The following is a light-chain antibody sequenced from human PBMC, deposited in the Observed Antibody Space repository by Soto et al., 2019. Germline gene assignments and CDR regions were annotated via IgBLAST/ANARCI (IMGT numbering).Light chain of an antibody. Sequence: DIQMTQFPSTLPAAVGDRVTITCRASQTIYSWLAWYQQKPGEAPKLLIYDASTLQAGVPSRFKGSGSGTDFTLTISRLQPDDFATYYCQPYTGHLWTFGQGTKVESK. V-gene: IGKV1-5*01. CDR1: QTIYSW. J-gene: IGKJ1*01. CDR2: DAS. CDR3: QPYTGHLWT.